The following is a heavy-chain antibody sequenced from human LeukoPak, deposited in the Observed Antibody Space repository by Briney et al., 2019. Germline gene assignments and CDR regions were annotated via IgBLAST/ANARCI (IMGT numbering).Heavy chain of an antibody. J-gene: IGHJ6*03. CDR3: VRVPRRRDGYNYYYYYMDV. CDR1: GFTFNTYW. D-gene: IGHD5-24*01. V-gene: IGHV3-74*01. CDR2: ISGDGTST. Sequence: PGGSLTLSCAASGFTFNTYWMHWVRQAPGKGLVWVSRISGDGTSTDYADSVKGRFTISRDNAKNTLYLQVNSLRAEDTAVYYCVRVPRRRDGYNYYYYYMDVWGKGTSVTVSS.